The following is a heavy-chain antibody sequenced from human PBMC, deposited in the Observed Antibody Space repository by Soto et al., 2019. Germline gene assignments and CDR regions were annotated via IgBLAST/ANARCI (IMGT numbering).Heavy chain of an antibody. CDR2: IYYSGST. D-gene: IGHD4-17*01. CDR1: GGSIRSSSYY. CDR3: ARLSVTTENAFDI. Sequence: ASGTLSLTCTVSGGSIRSSSYYWGWIRPPPGKGLEWIGSIYYSGSTYYNPSLKSRVTISVDTSKNQYSLKLSSVTAADTAVYYCARLSVTTENAFDIWGQGTMVTVSS. V-gene: IGHV4-39*01. J-gene: IGHJ3*02.